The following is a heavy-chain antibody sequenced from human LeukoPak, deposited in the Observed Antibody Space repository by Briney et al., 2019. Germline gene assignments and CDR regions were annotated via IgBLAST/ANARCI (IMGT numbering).Heavy chain of an antibody. CDR1: GYSFTSYW. V-gene: IGHV5-51*01. D-gene: IGHD3-10*01. CDR3: ARRGPNYYGSGILDAFDI. Sequence: GESLKISCKGSGYSFTSYWIGWVRQMPGKGLEWMGIIYPGDSDTRYSPSFQGQVTISADKSISTAYLQWSSLKASDTAMYYCARRGPNYYGSGILDAFDIWGQGTMVTVSS. CDR2: IYPGDSDT. J-gene: IGHJ3*02.